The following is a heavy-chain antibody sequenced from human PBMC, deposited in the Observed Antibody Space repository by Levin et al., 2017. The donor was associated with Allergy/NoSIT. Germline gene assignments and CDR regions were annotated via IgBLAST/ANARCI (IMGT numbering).Heavy chain of an antibody. CDR3: ATVEGLFCSGVSCSYSFHY. CDR2: IYLSGDT. V-gene: IGHV4-4*02. J-gene: IGHJ4*02. Sequence: PSETLSLTCAVSGGSISTDNWWSWIRQPPGKGLEWIGEIYLSGDTNPNPPLRSRATMSVDKSKNHFSLKLSSVTAANTAVYYCATVEGLFCSGVSCSYSFHYWGQGALVTVSS. D-gene: IGHD3-9*01. CDR1: GGSISTDNW.